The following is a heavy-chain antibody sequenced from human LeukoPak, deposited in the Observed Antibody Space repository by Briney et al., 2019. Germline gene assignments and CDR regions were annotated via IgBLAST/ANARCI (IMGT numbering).Heavy chain of an antibody. J-gene: IGHJ6*03. D-gene: IGHD3-10*01. CDR1: GGTFSSYA. CDR3: ARENLWFGELDYYYYYMDV. Sequence: SSVKVSYKASGGTFSSYAISWVRQAPGQGLEWMGRIIPIFGTANYAQKFQGRVTITTDESTSTAYMKLSSLRSEDTAVYYCARENLWFGELDYYYYYMDVWGKGTTVTVSS. CDR2: IIPIFGTA. V-gene: IGHV1-69*05.